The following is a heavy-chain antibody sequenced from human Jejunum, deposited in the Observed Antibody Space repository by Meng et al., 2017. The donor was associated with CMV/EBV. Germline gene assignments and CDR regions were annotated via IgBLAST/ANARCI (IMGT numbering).Heavy chain of an antibody. D-gene: IGHD5-18*01. CDR2: ISNRASAI. CDR1: GFIFSNYE. J-gene: IGHJ4*02. Sequence: SCVGSGFIFSNYEMNWVRQAPGKGLEWISFISNRASAIYYADSVKGRFTVSRDNAKNSLFLQMDNLRVEDTAVYYCARDTAPVPFWGQGTLVTV. V-gene: IGHV3-48*03. CDR3: ARDTAPVPF.